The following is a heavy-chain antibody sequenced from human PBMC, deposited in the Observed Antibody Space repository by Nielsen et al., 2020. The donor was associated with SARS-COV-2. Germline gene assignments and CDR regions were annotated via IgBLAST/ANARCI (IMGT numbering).Heavy chain of an antibody. CDR2: INPKSGGT. D-gene: IGHD3-22*01. CDR1: GYTFTGYY. CDR3: ARDSSGTYRRVDY. J-gene: IGHJ4*02. V-gene: IGHV1-2*06. Sequence: ASVKVSCKASGYTFTGYYVQWVRQAPGQGLEWMGRINPKSGGTNYAQKFQGRVTMTRDTSMSTVYMELSSLRSEDTAVYYCARDSSGTYRRVDYWGQGTLVTVSS.